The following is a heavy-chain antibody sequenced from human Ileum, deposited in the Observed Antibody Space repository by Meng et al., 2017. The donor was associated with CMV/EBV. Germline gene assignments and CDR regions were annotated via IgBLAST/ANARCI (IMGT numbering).Heavy chain of an antibody. Sequence: SVKVSCKASGGTYSRYAISWVRQAPGQGLEWMGGIIPILGTANYAQKFQGRVTITTDESTSIVYMEVSSLRSEDTAVYYCVRAITEWRRAFDYWGQGTLVTVSS. CDR2: IIPILGTA. CDR3: VRAITEWRRAFDY. CDR1: GGTYSRYA. J-gene: IGHJ4*02. V-gene: IGHV1-69*05. D-gene: IGHD1-20*01.